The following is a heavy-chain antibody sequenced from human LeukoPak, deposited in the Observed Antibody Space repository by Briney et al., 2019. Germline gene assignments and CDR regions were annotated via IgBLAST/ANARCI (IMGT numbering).Heavy chain of an antibody. CDR1: GFTFSGYA. CDR2: ISYNGNYE. J-gene: IGHJ4*02. CDR3: SSASSGQPDY. Sequence: GRSLRLSCAASGFTFSGYAMHWVRQAPGKGLEWVALISYNGNYEDYAQSVKGRFTISRDNSKNTLFLQMNSLRPEDTAVYYCSSASSGQPDYWGQGTLVTVSS. V-gene: IGHV3-30*04. D-gene: IGHD1-1*01.